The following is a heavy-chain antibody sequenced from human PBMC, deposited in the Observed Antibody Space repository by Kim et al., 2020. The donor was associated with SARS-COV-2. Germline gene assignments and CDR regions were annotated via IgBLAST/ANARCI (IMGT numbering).Heavy chain of an antibody. Sequence: ASVKVSCKASGYTFTRYAMHWVRQAPGQRLEWMGWINAGNGNTKYSQKFQGRVTITRDTSASTAYMELSSLRSEDTAVYYCARVGKRFGELRQYYFDYWGQGTLVTVSS. D-gene: IGHD3-10*01. J-gene: IGHJ4*02. CDR1: GYTFTRYA. V-gene: IGHV1-3*01. CDR3: ARVGKRFGELRQYYFDY. CDR2: INAGNGNT.